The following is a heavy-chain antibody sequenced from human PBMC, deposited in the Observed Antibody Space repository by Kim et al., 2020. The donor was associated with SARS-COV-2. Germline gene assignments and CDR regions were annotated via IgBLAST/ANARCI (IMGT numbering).Heavy chain of an antibody. D-gene: IGHD3-10*01. CDR2: ISGSGGST. Sequence: GGSLRLSCDASGFTFMNYAMTWVRQAPGKGLEWVAAISGSGGSTDYVDSVKGRFTISRDTSKEIVYLQMSSLRAEDTAVYFCAKSGGEYYSYYGLDVWAQETTVSVSS. V-gene: IGHV3-23*01. CDR3: AKSGGEYYSYYGLDV. CDR1: GFTFMNYA. J-gene: IGHJ6*02.